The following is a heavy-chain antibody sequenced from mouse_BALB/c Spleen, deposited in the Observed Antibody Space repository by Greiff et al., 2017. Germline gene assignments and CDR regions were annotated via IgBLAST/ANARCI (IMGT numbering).Heavy chain of an antibody. V-gene: IGHV14-3*02. Sequence: EVMLVESGAELVKPGASVKLSCTASGFNIKDTYMHWVKQRPEQGLEWIGRIDPANGNTKYDPKFQGKATITADTSSNTAYLQLSSLTSEDTAVYYCARGRITTAWFAYWGQGTLVTVSA. CDR3: ARGRITTAWFAY. CDR2: IDPANGNT. J-gene: IGHJ3*01. D-gene: IGHD2-4*01. CDR1: GFNIKDTY.